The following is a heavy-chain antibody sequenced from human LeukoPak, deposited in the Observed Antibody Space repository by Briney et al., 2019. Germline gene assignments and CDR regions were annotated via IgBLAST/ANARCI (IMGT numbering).Heavy chain of an antibody. Sequence: PGGTLSLTCAVSGFTFDDYAWHWVRQAPGKGLEWVSLISGDGGSNYYADAVKGRFTISRDNSIISLYLQMNSLRTEDTALYYCAKPHHSSSWYGEDFQHWGQGTLVSVSS. J-gene: IGHJ1*01. D-gene: IGHD6-13*01. CDR1: GFTFDDYA. V-gene: IGHV3-43*02. CDR2: ISGDGGSN. CDR3: AKPHHSSSWYGEDFQH.